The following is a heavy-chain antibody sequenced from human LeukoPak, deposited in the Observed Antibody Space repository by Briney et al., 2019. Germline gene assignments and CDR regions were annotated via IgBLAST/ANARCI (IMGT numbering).Heavy chain of an antibody. V-gene: IGHV1-2*02. D-gene: IGHD3-3*01. CDR1: GFPFTGYY. Sequence: ASVKVSCKTSGFPFTGYYMHWVRQAPGQGLEWMGWINPNSGATYYAQKFPGRVTMTRDTSITTAHMELTSLRSDDPGMYYCSRGGGLRFLEWFDDYWGQRALVTLSS. CDR2: INPNSGAT. J-gene: IGHJ4*02. CDR3: SRGGGLRFLEWFDDY.